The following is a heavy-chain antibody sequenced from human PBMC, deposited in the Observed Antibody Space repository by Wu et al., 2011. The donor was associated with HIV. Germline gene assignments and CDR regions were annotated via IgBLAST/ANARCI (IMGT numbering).Heavy chain of an antibody. V-gene: IGHV1-69*08. J-gene: IGHJ4*01. CDR2: IIPIFDTP. D-gene: IGHD1-20*01. Sequence: QVQLVQSGSEVRKAWVLGEGLLQGSGGSFKSHTITWVRQAPGQGLEWMGRIIPIFDTPTYAQRFQDKVTLTADKSTGTAFLELSSLTSEDTAVYYCARDGAADHITSYFDYWGPGTLVIVSS. CDR3: ARDGAADHITSYFDY. CDR1: GGSFKSHT.